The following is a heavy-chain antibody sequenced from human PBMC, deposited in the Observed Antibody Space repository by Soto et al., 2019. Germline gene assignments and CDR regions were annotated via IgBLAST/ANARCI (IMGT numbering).Heavy chain of an antibody. D-gene: IGHD2-2*01. J-gene: IGHJ4*02. Sequence: GGSLRLSCAASGFTFSSYGMHWVRQAPGKGLEWVAVISYDGSNKYYADSVKGRFTISRDNSKNTLYLQMNSLRAEDTAVYYCAKVSGQLPPPFDYWGQGTLVTVSS. CDR1: GFTFSSYG. CDR2: ISYDGSNK. V-gene: IGHV3-30*18. CDR3: AKVSGQLPPPFDY.